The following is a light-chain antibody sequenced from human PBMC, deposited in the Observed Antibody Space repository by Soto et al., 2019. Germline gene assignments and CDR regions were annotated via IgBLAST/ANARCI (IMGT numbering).Light chain of an antibody. CDR1: SGSVSTSYY. CDR3: LLFTGSGIWV. Sequence: QAVVTQEPSFSVSPGRTVTLTCGLSSGSVSTSYYPSWYQQTPGQAPRPLIYNTNIRSSGVPDRFSGSILGNKAALTITGAQADDESDYYCLLFTGSGIWVFGGGTKLTVL. J-gene: IGLJ3*02. CDR2: NTN. V-gene: IGLV8-61*01.